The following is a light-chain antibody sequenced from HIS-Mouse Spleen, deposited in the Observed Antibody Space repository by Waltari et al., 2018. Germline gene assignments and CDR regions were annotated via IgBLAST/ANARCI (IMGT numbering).Light chain of an antibody. Sequence: QSVLTQPPSASGTPGQRVTISCSGSSSNIGSNYVYWYQQLPGTAPKLLIYRNNERPSGVPDRFSGSQSCTSASLAISGLRSEDEADYYCAAWDDSLSGPVFGGGTKLTVL. J-gene: IGLJ3*02. CDR2: RNN. CDR3: AAWDDSLSGPV. V-gene: IGLV1-47*01. CDR1: SSNIGSNY.